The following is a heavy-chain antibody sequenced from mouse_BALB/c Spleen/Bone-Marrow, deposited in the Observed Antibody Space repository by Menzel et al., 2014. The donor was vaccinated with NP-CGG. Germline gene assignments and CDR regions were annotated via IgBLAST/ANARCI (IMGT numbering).Heavy chain of an antibody. D-gene: IGHD1-2*01. V-gene: IGHV2-2*02. Sequence: VQLQQSGPGLVQPSQSLSITCTVSGFSLASYGVHWVRQSPGKGLEWLGVIWSGGSTDYNAAFISRLSISKDNSKSQVFFKMNSLQANDTAIYYCASTTALYYYAMDYWGQGTSVTVSS. J-gene: IGHJ4*01. CDR3: ASTTALYYYAMDY. CDR2: IWSGGST. CDR1: GFSLASYG.